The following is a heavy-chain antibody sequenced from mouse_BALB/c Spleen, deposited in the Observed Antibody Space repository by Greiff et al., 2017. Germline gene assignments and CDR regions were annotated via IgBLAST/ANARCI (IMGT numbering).Heavy chain of an antibody. Sequence: QVQLKESGAELVKPGASVKLSCKASGYTFTSYYMYWVKQRPGQGLEWIGEINPSNGGTNFNEKFKSKATLTVDKSSSTAYMQLSSLTSEDSAVYYCTRGSHYYGSSYWFAYWGQGTLVTVSA. V-gene: IGHV1S81*02. CDR3: TRGSHYYGSSYWFAY. CDR2: INPSNGGT. D-gene: IGHD1-1*01. CDR1: GYTFTSYY. J-gene: IGHJ3*01.